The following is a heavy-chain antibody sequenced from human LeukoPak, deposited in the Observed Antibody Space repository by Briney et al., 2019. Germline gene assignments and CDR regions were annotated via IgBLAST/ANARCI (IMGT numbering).Heavy chain of an antibody. D-gene: IGHD3-10*01. J-gene: IGHJ4*02. Sequence: SETLSLTCTVSGGSIRSYYWSWIRQPPGRGLEWIGYVFHSGSTNYNPSLQSRVTISVDTSKSQFSLRLNSVTAADTAVHYCARTEYYFDHWGQGTLVTVSS. CDR3: ARTEYYFDH. V-gene: IGHV4-59*01. CDR2: VFHSGST. CDR1: GGSIRSYY.